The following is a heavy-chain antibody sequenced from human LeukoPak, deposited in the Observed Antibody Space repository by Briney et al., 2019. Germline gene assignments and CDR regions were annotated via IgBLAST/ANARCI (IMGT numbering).Heavy chain of an antibody. V-gene: IGHV3-74*01. J-gene: IGHJ3*02. CDR2: INSDGSST. D-gene: IGHD3-10*01. Sequence: GGSLRLSCAASGFTFSSYWMHWVRQVPGKGLVWVSRINSDGSSTSYADSVKGRFTISRDNAKNTLYVQMNSLRAEDTAVYYCSTGSGHAFDIWGRGTMVTV. CDR1: GFTFSSYW. CDR3: STGSGHAFDI.